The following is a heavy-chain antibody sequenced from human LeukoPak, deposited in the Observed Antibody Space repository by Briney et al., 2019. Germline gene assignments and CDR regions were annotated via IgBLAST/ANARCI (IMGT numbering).Heavy chain of an antibody. CDR3: ARASSSRWFYFDS. CDR1: GGSISGYY. V-gene: IGHV4-59*01. CDR2: IYYSGST. J-gene: IGHJ4*02. Sequence: SETLSLTCTVSGGSISGYYWSWIRQPPGKGLEWIGYIYYSGSTNYNPSLKSPVTMSVDTSKNQFSLKLCSVTAADTAVYYCARASSSRWFYFDSWGQGTLVTVSS. D-gene: IGHD3-9*01.